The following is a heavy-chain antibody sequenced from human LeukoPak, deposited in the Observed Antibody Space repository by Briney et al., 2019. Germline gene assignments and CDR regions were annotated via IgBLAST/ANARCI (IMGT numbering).Heavy chain of an antibody. Sequence: SVKVSCKASGGTFSSYAISWVRQAPEQGLEWMGGIIPIFGTANYAQKFQGRVTITADKSTSTAYMELSSLRSEDTAVYYCASTGPDYGDYYFDYWGQGTLVTVSS. CDR2: IIPIFGTA. V-gene: IGHV1-69*06. CDR3: ASTGPDYGDYYFDY. J-gene: IGHJ4*02. D-gene: IGHD4-17*01. CDR1: GGTFSSYA.